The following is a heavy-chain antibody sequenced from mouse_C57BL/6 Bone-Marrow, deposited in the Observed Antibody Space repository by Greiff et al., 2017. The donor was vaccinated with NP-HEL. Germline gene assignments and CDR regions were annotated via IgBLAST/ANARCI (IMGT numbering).Heavy chain of an antibody. CDR1: GYTFTEYT. J-gene: IGHJ4*01. D-gene: IGHD2-4*01. CDR2: FYPGSGSI. Sequence: QVQLQQSGAELVKPGASVKLSCKASGYTFTEYTIHWVKQRSGQGLEWIGWFYPGSGSIKYNEKFKDKATLTADKSSSTVYMELSRLTSEDSAVYFCARHEGDYDYDWGYYAMDYWGQGTSVTVSS. V-gene: IGHV1-62-2*01. CDR3: ARHEGDYDYDWGYYAMDY.